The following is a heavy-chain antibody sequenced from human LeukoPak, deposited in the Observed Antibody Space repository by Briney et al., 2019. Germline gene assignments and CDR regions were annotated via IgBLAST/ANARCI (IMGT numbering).Heavy chain of an antibody. J-gene: IGHJ3*02. Sequence: GGSLTHTCAASGFTFSTYWMSWVRQAPGKGLEWVANIKQDGSEKYYVDSVKGRFTISRDNAKNSLYLQMHSLRAEDTAVYYCARAGFYSSGDAFDIWGQGTMVTVSS. CDR1: GFTFSTYW. D-gene: IGHD6-19*01. V-gene: IGHV3-7*05. CDR2: IKQDGSEK. CDR3: ARAGFYSSGDAFDI.